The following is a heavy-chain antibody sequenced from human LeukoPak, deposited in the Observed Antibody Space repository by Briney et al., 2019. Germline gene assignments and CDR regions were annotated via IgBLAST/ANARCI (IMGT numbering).Heavy chain of an antibody. CDR3: AKDRDSYGYANWFDP. J-gene: IGHJ5*02. D-gene: IGHD5-18*01. Sequence: GGSLRLSCTASGFTFGDYAMSWVRQAPGKGLEWVGFIRSRAYGGTTEYAASVKGRFTISRDDSKSIAYLQMNSLKTEDTAVYYCAKDRDSYGYANWFDPWGQGTLVTVSS. V-gene: IGHV3-49*04. CDR1: GFTFGDYA. CDR2: IRSRAYGGTT.